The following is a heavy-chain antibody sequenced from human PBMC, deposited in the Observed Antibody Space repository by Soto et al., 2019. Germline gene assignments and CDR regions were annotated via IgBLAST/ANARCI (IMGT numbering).Heavy chain of an antibody. CDR3: VRGGGGGLFDP. J-gene: IGHJ5*02. D-gene: IGHD2-15*01. V-gene: IGHV3-11*06. CDR2: ISPGSRYP. Sequence: GGSLRLSCAVSGFTFGDSYMSWIRQAPGKGLEWLSYISPGSRYPAYADSVKGRFTISRDNAKRSLYLQMMSLTAEDTAIYYCVRGGGGGLFDPWGQGTMVTVSS. CDR1: GFTFGDSY.